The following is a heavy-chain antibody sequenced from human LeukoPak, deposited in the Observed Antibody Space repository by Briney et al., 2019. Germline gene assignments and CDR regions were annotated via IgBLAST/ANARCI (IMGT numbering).Heavy chain of an antibody. J-gene: IGHJ4*02. CDR3: ARVSGYLFDY. D-gene: IGHD1-1*01. CDR2: INHSGST. CDR1: GGSFSGYY. Sequence: SETLSLTCAVYGGSFSGYYWSWIRQPPGKGLEWIGEINHSGSTNYSPSLKSRVTISVDTSKNQFSLKLSSVTAADTAVYYCARVSGYLFDYWGQGTLVTVSS. V-gene: IGHV4-34*01.